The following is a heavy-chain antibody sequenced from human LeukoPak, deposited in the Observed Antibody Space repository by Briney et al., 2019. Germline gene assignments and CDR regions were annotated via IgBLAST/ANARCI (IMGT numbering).Heavy chain of an antibody. CDR2: IYYTGST. CDR1: GGSIRSYY. Sequence: TTSETLSLTCTVSGGSIRSYYWSWIRQPPGKGLEWIGYIYYTGSTNYNPSLKSRVTISLDMSKNQFSLNLTSVTAADTAVYYCARTVVSAANDCWDQGFLVTVSS. V-gene: IGHV4-59*01. CDR3: ARTVVSAANDC. J-gene: IGHJ4*02. D-gene: IGHD2-2*01.